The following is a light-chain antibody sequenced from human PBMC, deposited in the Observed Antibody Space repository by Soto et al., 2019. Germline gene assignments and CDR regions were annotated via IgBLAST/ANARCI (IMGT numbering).Light chain of an antibody. CDR3: QQYSDNWT. Sequence: DIQMPQSPSTLSASVGARVTITCRASQSICSWLAWYQQKPGTAPNLLIYKASTLHVGVPSRFSGSGSGTEFTLTSSSLQPDDSAIYYCQQYSDNWTFGQGTKVEIK. V-gene: IGKV1-5*03. CDR1: QSICSW. CDR2: KAS. J-gene: IGKJ1*01.